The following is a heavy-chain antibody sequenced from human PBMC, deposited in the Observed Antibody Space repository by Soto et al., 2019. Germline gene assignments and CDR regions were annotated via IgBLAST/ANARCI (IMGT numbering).Heavy chain of an antibody. V-gene: IGHV4-39*07. Sequence: SETLSLTCTVSGGSISSSNYFWGWIRQPPGKGLEGSGSIYYSGSTYYNPSLKSRVTISVDTSKNQFSLKLSSVTAADTAVYYCARSGEFLLQLSQFAYWGQGTLVTVSS. CDR2: IYYSGST. D-gene: IGHD3-3*01. CDR3: ARSGEFLLQLSQFAY. J-gene: IGHJ4*02. CDR1: GGSISSSNYF.